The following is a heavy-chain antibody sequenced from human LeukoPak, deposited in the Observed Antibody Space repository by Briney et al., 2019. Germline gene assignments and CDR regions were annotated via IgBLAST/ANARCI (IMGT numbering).Heavy chain of an antibody. D-gene: IGHD3-22*01. Sequence: TSETLSLTCTVSGGSISSYYWSWIRQPPGKGLEWIGYIYYSGSTNYNPSLKSRVTISVDTSKNQFSLKLSSVTAADTAVYYCARGSGYPYFDYWGQGTLVTVSS. CDR3: ARGSGYPYFDY. J-gene: IGHJ4*02. CDR2: IYYSGST. CDR1: GGSISSYY. V-gene: IGHV4-59*01.